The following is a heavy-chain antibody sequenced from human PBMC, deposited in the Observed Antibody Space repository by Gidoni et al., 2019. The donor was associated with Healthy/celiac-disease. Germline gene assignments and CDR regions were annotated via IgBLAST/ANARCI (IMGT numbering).Heavy chain of an antibody. CDR2: ISWNSGSI. CDR3: VRLSSEFDY. Sequence: EVQLVESGGGLVQPGRSLRLSCAASGFTFDDYAMHWVRQAPGKGLGGVSGISWNSGSIGYADSVKGRFTISRDNAKNSLYLQMNSLRAEDTALYYCVRLSSEFDYWGQGTLVTVSS. J-gene: IGHJ4*02. D-gene: IGHD3-22*01. CDR1: GFTFDDYA. V-gene: IGHV3-9*01.